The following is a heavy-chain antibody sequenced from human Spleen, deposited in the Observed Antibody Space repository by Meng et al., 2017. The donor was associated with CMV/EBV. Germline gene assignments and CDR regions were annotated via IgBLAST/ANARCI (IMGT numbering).Heavy chain of an antibody. D-gene: IGHD3-10*01. CDR2: ISSSSSYI. Sequence: EVXLVESGGXLVKLGGSLRLSCAASGFTFSSYSMNWVRQAPGKGLEWVSSISSSSSYIYYADSVKGRFTISRDNAKNSLYLQMNSLRAEDTAVYYCASGVSMVRGIMDVWGQGTTVTVSS. J-gene: IGHJ6*02. CDR3: ASGVSMVRGIMDV. CDR1: GFTFSSYS. V-gene: IGHV3-21*01.